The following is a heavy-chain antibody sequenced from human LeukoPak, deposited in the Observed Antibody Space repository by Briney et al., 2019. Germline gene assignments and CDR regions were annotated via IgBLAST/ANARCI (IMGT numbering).Heavy chain of an antibody. Sequence: SETLSLTCAVYGGSFSGYYWSWIRQPPGKGLEWIGEINHSGSTNYNPSLKSRVTISVDTSKNQFSLKLSPVTAADTAVYYCARGGRSSSWYGYWGQGTLVTVSS. CDR1: GGSFSGYY. J-gene: IGHJ4*02. CDR3: ARGGRSSSWYGY. D-gene: IGHD6-13*01. V-gene: IGHV4-34*01. CDR2: INHSGST.